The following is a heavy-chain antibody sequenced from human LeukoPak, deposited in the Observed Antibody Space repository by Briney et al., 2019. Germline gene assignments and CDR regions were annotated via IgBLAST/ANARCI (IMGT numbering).Heavy chain of an antibody. CDR1: GFTFTTYW. J-gene: IGHJ5*02. Sequence: GGSQRLSCAASGFTFTTYWMGWVRQAPGKGLEWVASIKQDGNEKYYVDSVKGRFTISRDNAENSLYLQMNSLRAEDTAFYYCARPLLYYYGSETYFWFDLWGQGTLVTVSS. V-gene: IGHV3-7*01. CDR3: ARPLLYYYGSETYFWFDL. CDR2: IKQDGNEK. D-gene: IGHD3-10*01.